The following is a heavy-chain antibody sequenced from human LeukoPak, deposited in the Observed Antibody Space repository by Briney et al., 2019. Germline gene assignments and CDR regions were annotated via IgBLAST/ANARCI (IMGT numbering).Heavy chain of an antibody. CDR1: GFTFSRFA. CDR3: AKGFREFDTSTSYSSFDT. D-gene: IGHD5-18*01. CDR2: VSYIRVAT. V-gene: IGHV3-23*01. J-gene: IGHJ3*02. Sequence: GGSLRLSCAASGFTFSRFALSWGRQAPGKGLEWVSGVSYIRVATYYAGSVKGRFTISRDDSQNILYLQMNGLRAEDTAVYFCAKGFREFDTSTSYSSFDTWGQGTMVTASS.